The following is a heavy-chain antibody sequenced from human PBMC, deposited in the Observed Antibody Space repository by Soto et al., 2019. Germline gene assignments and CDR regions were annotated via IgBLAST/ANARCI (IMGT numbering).Heavy chain of an antibody. Sequence: PSETLSLTCTVSGGSISSYYWSWIRQPAGKGLEWIGRIYTSGSTNYNPSLKSQVTMSVDTSKNQFSLKLSSVTAADTAVYYCARGRAARGFSDAFDLWGQGTMVTV. CDR2: IYTSGST. CDR1: GGSISSYY. CDR3: ARGRAARGFSDAFDL. V-gene: IGHV4-4*07. D-gene: IGHD6-6*01. J-gene: IGHJ3*01.